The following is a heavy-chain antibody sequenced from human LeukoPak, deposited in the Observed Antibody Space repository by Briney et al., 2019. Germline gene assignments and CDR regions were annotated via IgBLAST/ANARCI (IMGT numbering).Heavy chain of an antibody. CDR1: GYTFTDYY. J-gene: IGHJ4*02. CDR3: ARDVCRDDCYTGFDY. D-gene: IGHD2-2*02. Sequence: ASVKVSCKASGYTFTDYYMHWVRQAPGQGLEWLGWINPNSGGTNYAQKFQGRVTITADESTSTAYMELSSLRSEDTAVYYCARDVCRDDCYTGFDYWGQGTLVTVSS. V-gene: IGHV1-2*02. CDR2: INPNSGGT.